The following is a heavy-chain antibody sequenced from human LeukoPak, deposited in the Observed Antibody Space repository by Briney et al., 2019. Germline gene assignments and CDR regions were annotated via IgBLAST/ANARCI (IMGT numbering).Heavy chain of an antibody. CDR2: IYHADSDT. CDR3: ARHPSGSYFPSDY. Sequence: GESLKISCKGSGYSFTSYWIGWVHQMPRKGLEWMGIIYHADSDTRYSPSFQGQVTISADKSISTAYLQWSSLKASDTAMYYCARHPSGSYFPSDYWGQGTLVTVSS. CDR1: GYSFTSYW. J-gene: IGHJ4*02. D-gene: IGHD1-26*01. V-gene: IGHV5-51*07.